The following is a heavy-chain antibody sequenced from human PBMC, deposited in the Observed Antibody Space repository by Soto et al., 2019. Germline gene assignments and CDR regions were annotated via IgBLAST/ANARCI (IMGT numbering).Heavy chain of an antibody. CDR3: ATAEVDY. V-gene: IGHV3-23*01. J-gene: IGHJ4*02. CDR1: GFAFSSYA. Sequence: LRLSCAASGFAFSSYAMSWVRQAPGKGLEWVSAISGSGGSTNYADSVKGRFTVSRDNARNTLHLQMNSLRAEDTAVYYCATAEVDYWGPGTLVTVSS. CDR2: ISGSGGST.